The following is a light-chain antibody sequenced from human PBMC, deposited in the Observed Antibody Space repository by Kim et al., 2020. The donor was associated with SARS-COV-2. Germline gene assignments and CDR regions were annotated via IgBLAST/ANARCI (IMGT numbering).Light chain of an antibody. CDR1: HSSW. J-gene: IGKJ2*01. CDR2: KAS. Sequence: QSPSPRSPAVGDRVTTTCRASHSSWLASYQQKPGKAPKLLIYKASNLESGVPSRFSGTGSGTEFTLTISSLQPDDFATYYCQQSDTFGQGTKLEI. CDR3: QQSDT. V-gene: IGKV1-5*03.